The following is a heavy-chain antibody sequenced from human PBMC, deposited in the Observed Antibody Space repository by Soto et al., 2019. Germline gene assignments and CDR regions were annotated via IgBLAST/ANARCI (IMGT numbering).Heavy chain of an antibody. CDR1: GFTFSSYA. CDR2: ISGSGGST. D-gene: IGHD3-22*01. Sequence: GGSLRLSCAASGFTFSSYAMSWVRQAPGKGLEWVSAISGSGGSTYYADSVKGRFTISRDNSKNTLYLQMNSLRAEDTAVYYCAKDAHYYDSSGYYYPNYWGQGTLVTVSS. V-gene: IGHV3-23*01. CDR3: AKDAHYYDSSGYYYPNY. J-gene: IGHJ4*02.